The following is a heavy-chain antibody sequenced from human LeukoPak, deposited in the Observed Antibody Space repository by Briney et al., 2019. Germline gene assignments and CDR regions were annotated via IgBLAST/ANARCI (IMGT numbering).Heavy chain of an antibody. J-gene: IGHJ3*02. V-gene: IGHV4-39*01. CDR1: GGSLSSSSYY. Sequence: SETLSLTCTVSGGSLSSSSYYWGWIRQPPGKGLEWIGSIYYSGSTYYNPSLKSRVTISVDTSKNQFSLKLSSVTAADTTVYYCARHQPTGGGSWHAFDIWGQGTMVTVSS. CDR3: ARHQPTGGGSWHAFDI. CDR2: IYYSGST. D-gene: IGHD6-13*01.